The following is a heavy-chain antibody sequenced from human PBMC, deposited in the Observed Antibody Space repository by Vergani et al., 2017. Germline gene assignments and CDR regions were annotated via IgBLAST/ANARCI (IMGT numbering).Heavy chain of an antibody. D-gene: IGHD2-21*01. V-gene: IGHV4-61*02. CDR2: IYTSGAT. J-gene: IGHJ3*01. CDR1: GGSFSTGGQS. Sequence: QVQLQESGPGLVKPSQTLSLPCTVSGGSFSTGGQSWTWLRQSAGKGLEWIGRIYTSGATNYNPSLRSRAIMSVDASKKKFSLKLTSVTAADTAVYYCARDGGEYDKDALDVWGQGTKVTVTS. CDR3: ARDGGEYDKDALDV.